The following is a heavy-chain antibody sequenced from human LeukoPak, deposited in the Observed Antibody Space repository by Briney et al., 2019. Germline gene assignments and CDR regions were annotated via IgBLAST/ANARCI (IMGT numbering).Heavy chain of an antibody. CDR1: GYTFTSYG. CDR2: ISAYNGNT. V-gene: IGHV1-18*04. D-gene: IGHD2-2*03. CDR3: ARVSPGYCSSTSCPITD. J-gene: IGHJ4*02. Sequence: ASVKVSCKASGYTFTSYGLSWVRQAPGQGLEWMGWISAYNGNTNYAQKLQGRVTMTTDTSTSTAYMELRSLRSDDTAVYYCARVSPGYCSSTSCPITDWGQGTLVTVSS.